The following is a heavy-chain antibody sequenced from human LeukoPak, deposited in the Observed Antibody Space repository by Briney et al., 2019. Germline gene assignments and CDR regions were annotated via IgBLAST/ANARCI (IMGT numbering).Heavy chain of an antibody. V-gene: IGHV3-30*04. CDR1: GFTFSSYA. D-gene: IGHD2-15*01. J-gene: IGHJ4*02. CDR2: ISYDGSNK. Sequence: GRSLRLSCAASGFTFSSYAMHWVRQAPGKGLEWVAVISYDGSNKYYADSVKGRFTISRDNSKNTLYLQMNSLRAEDTAVYFCVGFCSGGKCPNWGQGTLGTVSP. CDR3: VGFCSGGKCPN.